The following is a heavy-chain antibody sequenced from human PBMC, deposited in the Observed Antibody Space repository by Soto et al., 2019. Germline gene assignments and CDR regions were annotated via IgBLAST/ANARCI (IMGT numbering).Heavy chain of an antibody. D-gene: IGHD6-19*01. CDR1: RFTFSSYA. J-gene: IGHJ6*02. CDR2: IRCGGSNK. CDR3: ARDISGWYDNYYYYGMDV. Sequence: GGSLRLSCAASRFTFSSYAMSWVRQAPGKGLEWVAVIRCGGSNKYYADSVKGRFTISRDNSKNTLYLQMNSLRAEDTAVYYCARDISGWYDNYYYYGMDVWGQGTTVTVSS. V-gene: IGHV3-33*08.